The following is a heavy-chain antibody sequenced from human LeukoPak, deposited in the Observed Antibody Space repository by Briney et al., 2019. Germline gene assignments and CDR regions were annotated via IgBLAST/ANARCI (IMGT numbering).Heavy chain of an antibody. Sequence: GASVKLSCKASGYSFTGYYMHWVRQAPGQGLEWMGWINPNSGGTNYAQKFQGRVTMTRDTSISTAYMELSRLRSDDTAVYYCARDRVVVAATFRFDPWGQGTLVTVSS. D-gene: IGHD2-15*01. J-gene: IGHJ5*02. V-gene: IGHV1-2*02. CDR3: ARDRVVVAATFRFDP. CDR1: GYSFTGYY. CDR2: INPNSGGT.